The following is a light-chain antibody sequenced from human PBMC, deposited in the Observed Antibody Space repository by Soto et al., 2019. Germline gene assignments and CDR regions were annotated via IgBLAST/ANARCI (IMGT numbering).Light chain of an antibody. CDR3: LQDHNYPLT. Sequence: AIQMTQSLSSLSASVGDRVTITCRASQGIGNDVGWFQQKPGKGPKVLIHAASSLQSGVPSRFSGSGSGTDFTLTISSLQPEDFATYYCLQDHNYPLTFGGGTKV. CDR1: QGIGND. J-gene: IGKJ4*01. CDR2: AAS. V-gene: IGKV1-6*01.